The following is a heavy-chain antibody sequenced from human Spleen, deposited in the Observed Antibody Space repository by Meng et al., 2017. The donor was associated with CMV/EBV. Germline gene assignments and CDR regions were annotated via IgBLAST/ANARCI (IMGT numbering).Heavy chain of an antibody. J-gene: IGHJ6*02. CDR1: GFTFSSYS. V-gene: IGHV3-48*04. CDR2: ISSSSSTI. D-gene: IGHD3-10*01. Sequence: GESLKISCAASGFTFSSYSMNWVRQAPGKGLEWVSYISSSSSTIYYADSVKGRFTISRDNSKNSLYLQMNSLRAEDTALYYCAKDTWVRGVLHQQYYYGMDVWGQGTTVTVSS. CDR3: AKDTWVRGVLHQQYYYGMDV.